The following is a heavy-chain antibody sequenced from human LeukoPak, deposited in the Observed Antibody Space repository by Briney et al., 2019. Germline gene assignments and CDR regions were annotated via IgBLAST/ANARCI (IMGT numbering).Heavy chain of an antibody. J-gene: IGHJ4*02. D-gene: IGHD5-12*01. CDR1: GGSISSYY. CDR3: ARSGSGYLRYYFDY. Sequence: PSETLSLTCTVSGGSISSYYWGWIRQPPGKGLEWIGSIYSSGSTYYNPSLKSRVTISVDTSKNQFSLKLNSVTAADTAVYYCARSGSGYLRYYFDYWGQGTLVTVSS. CDR2: IYSSGST. V-gene: IGHV4-39*07.